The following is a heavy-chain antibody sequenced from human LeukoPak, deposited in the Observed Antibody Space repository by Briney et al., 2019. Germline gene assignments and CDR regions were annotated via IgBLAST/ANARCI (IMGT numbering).Heavy chain of an antibody. D-gene: IGHD3-10*01. J-gene: IGHJ4*02. CDR2: ISGSGGST. CDR3: AKDPGGYYFDY. Sequence: GGSLRLSCAASGFTFSSYAVSWVRQAPGKGLEWVSAISGSGGSTYYADSVKGRSTISRDNSKNTLYLQMNSLRAEDTAVYYCAKDPGGYYFDYWGQGTLVTVSS. V-gene: IGHV3-23*01. CDR1: GFTFSSYA.